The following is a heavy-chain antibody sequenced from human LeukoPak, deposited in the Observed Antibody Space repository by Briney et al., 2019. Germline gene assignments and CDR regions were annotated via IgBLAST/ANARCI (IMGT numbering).Heavy chain of an antibody. Sequence: GGSLRLSCAASGFTSSDYYMSWIRQAPGKGLEWVSYISSTASSIYYADSVKGRFTISRDNAKNSLYLQMNSLRAEDTAVYYCARDVTYHGGDWFDPWGQGTLVTVSS. D-gene: IGHD4-23*01. CDR1: GFTSSDYY. J-gene: IGHJ5*02. V-gene: IGHV3-11*01. CDR3: ARDVTYHGGDWFDP. CDR2: ISSTASSI.